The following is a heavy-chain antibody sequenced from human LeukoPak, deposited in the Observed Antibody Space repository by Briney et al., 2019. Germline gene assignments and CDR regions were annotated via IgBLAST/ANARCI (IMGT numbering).Heavy chain of an antibody. V-gene: IGHV3-48*02. J-gene: IGHJ4*02. D-gene: IGHD2-15*01. CDR3: AQKGGTDH. Sequence: GGSLRLSCAASGFSFSRFGMNWVRQAPGKGLEWISHISSTSGAVNYADSVKGRFTISRDNAKNSLYLQMSSLRNEDTAIYYCAQKGGTDHWGQGTLVTVSS. CDR2: ISSTSGAV. CDR1: GFSFSRFG.